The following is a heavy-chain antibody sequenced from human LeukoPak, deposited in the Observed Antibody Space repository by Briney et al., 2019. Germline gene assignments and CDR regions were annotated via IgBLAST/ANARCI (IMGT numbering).Heavy chain of an antibody. CDR1: GFTYSNYW. J-gene: IGHJ2*01. D-gene: IGHD4-17*01. CDR3: AREPDYGDHWYFDL. CDR2: IKQDGNEK. V-gene: IGHV3-7*03. Sequence: GGSLRLSCAASGFTYSNYWMSWVRQAPGKGLEWAANIKQDGNEKYYVDSVKGRFTISRDNAKNSLYLQMNSLRAEDTAVYYCAREPDYGDHWYFDLWGRGTLVSVSS.